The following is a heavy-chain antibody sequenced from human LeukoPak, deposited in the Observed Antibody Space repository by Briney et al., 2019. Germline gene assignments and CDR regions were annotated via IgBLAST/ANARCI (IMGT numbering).Heavy chain of an antibody. CDR2: IYHSGST. V-gene: IGHV4-38-2*01. CDR3: ARATVTIRSAKWYFDY. CDR1: GYSISSGYY. D-gene: IGHD4-17*01. J-gene: IGHJ4*02. Sequence: WETLSLTCAVSGYSISSGYYWGWIRQPPGKGLEWIGSIYHSGSTYYNPSLKSRVTISVDTSKNQFSLKLSSVTAADTAVYYCARATVTIRSAKWYFDYWGQGTLVTVSS.